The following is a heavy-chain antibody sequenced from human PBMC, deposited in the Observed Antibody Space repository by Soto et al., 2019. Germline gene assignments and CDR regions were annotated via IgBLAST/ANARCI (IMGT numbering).Heavy chain of an antibody. V-gene: IGHV1-69*13. Sequence: SVQVSCKASGGTFSSYAISWVRQAPGQGLEWMGGIIPIFGTANYAQKFQGRVTITADESTSTAYRELSSLRSEDTAVYYCAGRSGYYGFVLDYWGQGTLVTVSS. D-gene: IGHD3-22*01. CDR3: AGRSGYYGFVLDY. J-gene: IGHJ4*02. CDR2: IIPIFGTA. CDR1: GGTFSSYA.